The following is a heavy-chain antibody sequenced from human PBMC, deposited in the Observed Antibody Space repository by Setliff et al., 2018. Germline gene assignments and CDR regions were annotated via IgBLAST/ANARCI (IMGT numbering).Heavy chain of an antibody. CDR1: GGSISSYY. CDR3: ARVESIAVNFYGTDV. Sequence: PSETLSLTCTVSGGSISSYYWSWIRQPPGKGLEWIGYIYYSGSTNYNPSLKSRVTISVDTSKNQFSLKLSSVTAADTAVYYCARVESIAVNFYGTDVWGQGTTVTVSS. D-gene: IGHD6-19*01. V-gene: IGHV4-59*01. CDR2: IYYSGST. J-gene: IGHJ6*02.